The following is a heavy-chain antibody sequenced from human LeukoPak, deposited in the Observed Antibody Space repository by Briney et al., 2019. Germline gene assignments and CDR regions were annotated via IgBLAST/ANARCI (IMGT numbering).Heavy chain of an antibody. V-gene: IGHV4-59*01. D-gene: IGHD4-17*01. CDR3: ARERNYGDYAGVLDY. Sequence: PSETLSLTCTVSGGSISSYYWSWIRQPPGKGLEWIGYIYYSGSTNYNPSLKSRVTISVDTSKNQFSLKLSSVTAADTAVYYCARERNYGDYAGVLDYWGQGTLVTVSS. J-gene: IGHJ4*02. CDR2: IYYSGST. CDR1: GGSISSYY.